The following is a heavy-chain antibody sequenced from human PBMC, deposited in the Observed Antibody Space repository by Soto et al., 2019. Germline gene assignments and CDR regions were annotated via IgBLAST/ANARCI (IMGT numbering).Heavy chain of an antibody. Sequence: QVQLQESGPGLVKPSQTLSLTCTVSGGSISSGGYYWSWIRQHPGKGLEWIGYIYYSGSTYYNPSLTSRVTISVDTSKNQFSLKLSSVTAADTAVYYCAREYYDFLRGNWFDPWCQGTLVTVSS. J-gene: IGHJ5*02. CDR1: GGSISSGGYY. CDR3: AREYYDFLRGNWFDP. V-gene: IGHV4-31*03. D-gene: IGHD3-3*01. CDR2: IYYSGST.